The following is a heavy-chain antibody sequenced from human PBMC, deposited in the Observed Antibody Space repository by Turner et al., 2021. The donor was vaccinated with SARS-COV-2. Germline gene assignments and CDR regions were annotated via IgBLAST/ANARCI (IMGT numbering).Heavy chain of an antibody. CDR3: AGGFDY. J-gene: IGHJ4*02. Sequence: QVQLQESGTGLVKPSETLSLTCTVSGHSISSYYWSWIRQPPGKGLEWIGYIYSSGSTNYNPSLKSRITISVDKTKSHFALKLGSVTAADAAVYYCAGGFDYWGQGTLVTVSS. V-gene: IGHV4-59*01. CDR1: GHSISSYY. CDR2: IYSSGST.